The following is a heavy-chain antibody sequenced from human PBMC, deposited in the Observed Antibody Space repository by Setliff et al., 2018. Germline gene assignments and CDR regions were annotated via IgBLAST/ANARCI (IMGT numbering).Heavy chain of an antibody. D-gene: IGHD3-3*01. CDR1: GDSLTSGPYY. CDR2: IYTSGTT. J-gene: IGHJ6*03. CDR3: ARMSGFQYIDV. V-gene: IGHV4-61*09. Sequence: PSETLSLTCTVSGDSLTSGPYYWTWVRQPAGKGLEWIGHIYTSGTTNYSPSLKSRVTISADTSKNQFSLQLTSVTAEDTAVYYCARMSGFQYIDVWDKGTTVTVSS.